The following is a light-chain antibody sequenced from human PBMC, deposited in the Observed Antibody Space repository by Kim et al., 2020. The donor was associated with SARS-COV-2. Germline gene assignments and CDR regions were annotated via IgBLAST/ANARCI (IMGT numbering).Light chain of an antibody. CDR2: EVS. V-gene: IGLV2-8*01. CDR3: SSYAGSHYV. J-gene: IGLJ1*01. Sequence: QSALTQPPSASGSPGQLVTISCTGTSSDVGGYNYVSWYQQHPGKAPKLMIYEVSKRPSGVPDRFSGSKSGNTASLTVSGLQAEDEADYYCSSYAGSHYVFGTGTKVTVL. CDR1: SSDVGGYNY.